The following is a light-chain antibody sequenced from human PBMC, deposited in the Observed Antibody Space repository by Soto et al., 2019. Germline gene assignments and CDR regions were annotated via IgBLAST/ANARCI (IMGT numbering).Light chain of an antibody. CDR1: QSISSW. Sequence: DIQMTQSPSTLSASVGDRVTITCRASQSISSWLAWYQQKPGKAPKLLIYKASSLESGGPSRISGSGSGTEFTRTISSLQSDDLATYYCQQYNSYPTFGQGTKVEIK. J-gene: IGKJ1*01. V-gene: IGKV1-5*03. CDR3: QQYNSYPT. CDR2: KAS.